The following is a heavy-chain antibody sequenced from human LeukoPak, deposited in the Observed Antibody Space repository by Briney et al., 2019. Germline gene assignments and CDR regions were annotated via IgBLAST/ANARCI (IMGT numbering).Heavy chain of an antibody. V-gene: IGHV3-7*01. J-gene: IGHJ4*02. CDR2: IKQEGSEK. Sequence: EGSLRLSCAASGFTFSSFWMSWVRQAPGKGLEWVANIKQEGSEKYYVGSVKGRFTISRDDARNSLYLQMNSLRAEDTAVYFCARGFELDYWGQGTLVTVSS. CDR1: GFTFSSFW. CDR3: ARGFELDY.